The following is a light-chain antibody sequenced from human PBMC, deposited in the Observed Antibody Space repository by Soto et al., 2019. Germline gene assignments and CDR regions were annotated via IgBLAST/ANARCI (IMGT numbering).Light chain of an antibody. Sequence: QSVPTQPPSVSGAPGQRVTISCTGSSSNIGAGHDVHWYQQLPGTAPKLLIYGNSNRPSGVPDRFSGSKSGTSASLAITGLQAEDEADYYCQSYDSSLSGSRVFGTGTKLTVL. J-gene: IGLJ1*01. CDR3: QSYDSSLSGSRV. CDR1: SSNIGAGHD. V-gene: IGLV1-40*01. CDR2: GNS.